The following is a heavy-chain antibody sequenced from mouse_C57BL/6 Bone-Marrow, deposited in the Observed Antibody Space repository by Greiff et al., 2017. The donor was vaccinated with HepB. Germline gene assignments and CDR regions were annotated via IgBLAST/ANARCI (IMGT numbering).Heavy chain of an antibody. CDR1: GFTFSSYA. CDR3: ARRGDGY. Sequence: EVMLVESGGGLVKPGGSLKLSCAASGFTFSSYAMSWVRQTPDKRLEWVATISSGGSYTYYPDSVKGRFTISRDNAKNTLYLQMSSLKSEDTAMYYCARRGDGYWGQGTSVTVSS. J-gene: IGHJ4*01. V-gene: IGHV5-6*03. CDR2: ISSGGSYT.